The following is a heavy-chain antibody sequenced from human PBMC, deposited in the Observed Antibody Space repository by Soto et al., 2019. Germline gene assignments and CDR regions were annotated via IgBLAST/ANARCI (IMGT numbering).Heavy chain of an antibody. CDR3: ARVGLGDYHGMDV. J-gene: IGHJ6*02. CDR1: GYTFTNYY. D-gene: IGHD6-19*01. V-gene: IGHV1-46*03. CDR2: INPGAGST. Sequence: QVQLVRSGAEVKKPGASVKVSCKASGYTFTNYYVHWVRQAPGQGLEWLGIINPGAGSTSDAQKFQGRVTMTRDTSTSTVYMELSSLTSEDTAVYYCARVGLGDYHGMDVWGQGTTVTVSS.